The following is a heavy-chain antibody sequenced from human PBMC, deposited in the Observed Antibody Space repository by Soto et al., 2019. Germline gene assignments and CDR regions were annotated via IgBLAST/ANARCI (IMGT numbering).Heavy chain of an antibody. CDR3: ASDLSPYYYYALDV. CDR1: GFTASPNY. Sequence: GGSLRLSCATSGFTASPNYMTWVRQAPGKGLEWVAIFYSGARTYYRDSVKGRFTISRDRSKSTLFLQMNNLTAEDTAVYFCASDLSPYYYYALDVWGQGTTVTVSS. CDR2: FYSGART. V-gene: IGHV3-53*03. D-gene: IGHD3-16*02. J-gene: IGHJ6*02.